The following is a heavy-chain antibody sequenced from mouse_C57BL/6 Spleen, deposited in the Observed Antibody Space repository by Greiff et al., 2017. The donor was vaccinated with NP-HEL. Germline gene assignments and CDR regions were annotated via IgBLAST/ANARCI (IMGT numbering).Heavy chain of an antibody. V-gene: IGHV1-78*01. J-gene: IGHJ3*01. CDR1: GYTFTDHT. CDR2: IYPRDGST. Sequence: VKLMESDAELVKPGASVKISCKVSGYTFTDHTIHWMKQRPEQGLEWIGYIYPRDGSTKYNEKFKGKATLTADKSSSTAYMQLNSLTSEDSAVYFCARGGVRWSLFAYWGQGTLVTVSA. CDR3: ARGGVRWSLFAY. D-gene: IGHD2-3*01.